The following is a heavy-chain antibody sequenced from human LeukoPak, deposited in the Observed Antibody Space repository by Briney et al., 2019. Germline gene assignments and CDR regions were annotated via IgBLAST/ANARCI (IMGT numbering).Heavy chain of an antibody. D-gene: IGHD5-18*01. CDR3: ARELDTWSPGDC. J-gene: IGHJ4*02. CDR1: GFTFSNYV. V-gene: IGHV3-30*03. CDR2: ISHDVSIK. Sequence: GGSLRLSCAASGFTFSNYVMHWVRQAPGKGLEWVAVISHDVSIKAYADSVKGRFTISRDNSESTVYLQMNSLRLEDTAVYYCARELDTWSPGDCWGQGTLVTVSS.